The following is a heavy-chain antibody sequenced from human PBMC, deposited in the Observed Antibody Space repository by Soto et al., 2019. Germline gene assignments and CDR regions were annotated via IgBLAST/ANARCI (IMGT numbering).Heavy chain of an antibody. CDR1: GFTFSSYA. CDR2: ISSNGDST. CDR3: ARGQSSDYYGAFDI. V-gene: IGHV3-64*01. Sequence: PGGSLRLSCAASGFTFSSYAMNWVRQAPGKGLEYVSAISSNGDSTYYANSVKGRFTISRDNFKDTLYLQMGSLRAEDMAVYFCARGQSSDYYGAFDIWGQGTMVTVSS. D-gene: IGHD6-25*01. J-gene: IGHJ3*02.